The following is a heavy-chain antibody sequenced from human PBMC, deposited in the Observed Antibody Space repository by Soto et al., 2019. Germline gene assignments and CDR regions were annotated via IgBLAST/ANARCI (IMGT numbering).Heavy chain of an antibody. CDR2: ISSSSSYI. Sequence: PGGSLRLSCAASGFTFSSYSMNWVRQAPGKGPEWVSSISSSSSYIYYADSVKGRFTISRDNAKNSLYLQMNSLRAEDTAVYYCARVGEMATNYFFDYWGQGTLVTVSS. V-gene: IGHV3-21*01. CDR1: GFTFSSYS. J-gene: IGHJ4*02. D-gene: IGHD5-12*01. CDR3: ARVGEMATNYFFDY.